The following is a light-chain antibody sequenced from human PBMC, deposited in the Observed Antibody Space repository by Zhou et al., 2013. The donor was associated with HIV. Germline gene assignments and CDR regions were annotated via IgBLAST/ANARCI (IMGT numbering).Light chain of an antibody. CDR3: QQRSNWYT. J-gene: IGKJ2*01. CDR1: QSVSNNF. CDR2: GAS. Sequence: EIVLTQSPGTLSLSPGERAALSCRASQSVSNNFLAWYQQKPGQAPRLLIYGASSRATGIPDRFSGSGSGTDFTLTISRLEPEDFAVYYCQQRSNWYTFGQGTKLEIK. V-gene: IGKV3D-20*02.